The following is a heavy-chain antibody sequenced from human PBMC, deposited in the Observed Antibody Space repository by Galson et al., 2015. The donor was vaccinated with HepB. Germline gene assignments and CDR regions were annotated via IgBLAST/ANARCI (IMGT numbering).Heavy chain of an antibody. J-gene: IGHJ6*02. D-gene: IGHD6-19*01. CDR1: GFTFSSYG. CDR3: AKDKQCHSYYNQDIDV. V-gene: IGHV3-30*18. Sequence: SLRLSCAASGFTFSSYGMHWVRQAPGKGLEWVAVISYDGSNKYYADSVKGRFTISRDNSKNTVYLQMNSLRAEDTAVYYWAKDKQCHSYYNQDIDVWGQGTTVTVSS. CDR2: ISYDGSNK.